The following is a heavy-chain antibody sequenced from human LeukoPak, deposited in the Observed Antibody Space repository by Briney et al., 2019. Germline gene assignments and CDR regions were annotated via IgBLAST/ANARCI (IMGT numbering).Heavy chain of an antibody. J-gene: IGHJ4*02. CDR1: GGSFSGYY. CDR3: ARGARLLGWFVVGRPPSAYCFDS. V-gene: IGHV4-34*01. Sequence: SETLSLTCAVYGGSFSGYYWSWIRQPPGKGLEWIGEINHSGVTNYNPSLKSRITMSVDTSKNQFALQLNSVTAADSAVYYCARGARLLGWFVVGRPPSAYCFDSWGLGTLVTVSS. CDR2: INHSGVT. D-gene: IGHD3-3*01.